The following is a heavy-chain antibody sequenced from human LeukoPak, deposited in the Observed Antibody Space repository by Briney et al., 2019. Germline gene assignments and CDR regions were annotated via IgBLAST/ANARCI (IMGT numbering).Heavy chain of an antibody. CDR2: IYHSGST. J-gene: IGHJ4*02. CDR1: GGSISSGGYS. CDR3: ARVAGDFWIGYHFDY. D-gene: IGHD3-3*01. V-gene: IGHV4-30-2*01. Sequence: KPSETLSLTCAVSGGSISSGGYSWTWIRQPPGKGLEWIGYIYHSGSTYYNPSLKSRVTISVDRSKNQFSLKLSSVTAADTAVYYCARVAGDFWIGYHFDYWGQGTLVTVSA.